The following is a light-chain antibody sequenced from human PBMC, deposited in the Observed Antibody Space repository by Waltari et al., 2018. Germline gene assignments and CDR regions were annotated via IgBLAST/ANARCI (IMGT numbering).Light chain of an antibody. J-gene: IGKJ2*01. CDR1: QSVSNNY. CDR2: GAS. CDR3: QQYGSSPYT. Sequence: ENVLTQSPGTLSLSPGARGPLSCRASQSVSNNYLAWYQQKPGQAPRLLIYGASTRISGIPDRFSGSGSGTDFTLSINRLEHEDSAVYYCQQYGSSPYTFGQGTKLEIK. V-gene: IGKV3-20*01.